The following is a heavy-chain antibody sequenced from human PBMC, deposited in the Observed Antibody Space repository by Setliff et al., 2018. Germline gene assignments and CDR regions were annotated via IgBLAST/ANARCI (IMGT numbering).Heavy chain of an antibody. CDR3: AKSPHDFWSGRVFFDY. D-gene: IGHD3-3*01. CDR2: FSSSGSI. J-gene: IGHJ4*01. CDR1: GFTFSSHT. V-gene: IGHV3-48*01. Sequence: GGSLRLSCAASGFTFSSHTMNWVRQGPGKGLEWVAYFSSSGSISYANSVKGRFTISRDNSENTLDLQMNSLRVEDTALYYCAKSPHDFWSGRVFFDYWGQGMLVTVSS.